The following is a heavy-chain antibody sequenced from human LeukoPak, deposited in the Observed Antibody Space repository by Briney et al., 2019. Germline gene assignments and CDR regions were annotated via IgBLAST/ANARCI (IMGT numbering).Heavy chain of an antibody. CDR3: ARDVMHREQLHYAFDI. CDR2: ISSSGSTI. Sequence: PGGSLRLSCAASGFTFSDYYMSWIRQAPGKGLEWVSYISSSGSTIYYADSVKGRFTISRDNAKNSLYLQMNSLRAEDTAVYYCARDVMHREQLHYAFDIWGQGTMVTVSS. V-gene: IGHV3-11*01. D-gene: IGHD1-26*01. CDR1: GFTFSDYY. J-gene: IGHJ3*02.